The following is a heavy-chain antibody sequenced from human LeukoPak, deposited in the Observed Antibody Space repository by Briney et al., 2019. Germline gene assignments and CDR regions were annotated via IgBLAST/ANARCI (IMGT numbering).Heavy chain of an antibody. CDR2: ISGSGGDT. D-gene: IGHD6-6*01. J-gene: IGHJ4*02. V-gene: IGHV3-23*01. CDR1: GFTFSSYA. CDR3: VKDAYGTSSTYFDY. Sequence: GGSLRLSCAASGFTFSSYAMTWVRQAPGKGLEWVSTISGSGGDTYYADSVKGRFTVSRDNSKNTLSLQMNSLRAADTAVYYCVKDAYGTSSTYFDYWGQGTLVTVFS.